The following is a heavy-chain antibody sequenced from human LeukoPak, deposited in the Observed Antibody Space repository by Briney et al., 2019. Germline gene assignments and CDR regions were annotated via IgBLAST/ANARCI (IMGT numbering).Heavy chain of an antibody. V-gene: IGHV3-7*01. D-gene: IGHD3-10*01. Sequence: PGGSLRLSCAASGFTFSSYWMSWVRQAPGKGLEWVANIKQDGSEKYYVDSVKGRFTISRDNAKNSLCLQMNSLRAEDTAVYYCARGPGGYYFDYWGQGTLVTVSS. CDR2: IKQDGSEK. CDR3: ARGPGGYYFDY. CDR1: GFTFSSYW. J-gene: IGHJ4*02.